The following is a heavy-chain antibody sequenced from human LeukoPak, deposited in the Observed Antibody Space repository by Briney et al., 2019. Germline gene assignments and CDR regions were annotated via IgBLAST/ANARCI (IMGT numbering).Heavy chain of an antibody. CDR3: ARVRARPRFGRVGNYYYYMDV. D-gene: IGHD6-6*01. J-gene: IGHJ6*03. CDR2: IYYSGST. Sequence: SETLSLTCTVSGGSISSSTYYWGWIRQPPGKGLEWIGSIYYSGSTYYNSSLKSRVTISVDTSKNQFSLKLSSVTAADTAMYYCARVRARPRFGRVGNYYYYMDVWGKGTTVTVSS. V-gene: IGHV4-39*07. CDR1: GGSISSSTYY.